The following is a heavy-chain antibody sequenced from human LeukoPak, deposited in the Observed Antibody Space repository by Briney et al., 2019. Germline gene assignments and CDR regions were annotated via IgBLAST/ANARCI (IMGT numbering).Heavy chain of an antibody. V-gene: IGHV1-69*04. J-gene: IGHJ6*02. CDR3: ARDRRPYDMDV. CDR1: GGTFSSYA. Sequence: SVKVSCKASGGTFSSYAISRVRQAPGQGLEWMGRIIPILGIANYAQKFQGRVTITADKSTSTAYMELSSLRAEDTAVYYCARDRRPYDMDVWGQGTTVTVSS. CDR2: IIPILGIA.